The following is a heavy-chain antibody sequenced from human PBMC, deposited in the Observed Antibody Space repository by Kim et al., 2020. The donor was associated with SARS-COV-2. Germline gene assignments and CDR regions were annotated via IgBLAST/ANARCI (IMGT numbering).Heavy chain of an antibody. Sequence: GGSLRLSCAASGFTFSSYWMSWVRQAPGKGLEWVANIKQDGSEKYYVDSVKGRFTISRDNAKNSLYLQMNSLRAEDTAVYYCARVSYDSSGYKYYYYYYGMDVWGQGTTVTVSS. CDR2: IKQDGSEK. CDR1: GFTFSSYW. D-gene: IGHD3-22*01. J-gene: IGHJ6*02. V-gene: IGHV3-7*03. CDR3: ARVSYDSSGYKYYYYYYGMDV.